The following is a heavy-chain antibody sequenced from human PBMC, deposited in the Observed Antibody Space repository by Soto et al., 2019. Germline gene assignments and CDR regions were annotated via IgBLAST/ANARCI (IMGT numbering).Heavy chain of an antibody. Sequence: QVPLVESGGGVVQPGRSLRLSCAASGFTFSSYGMHWVRQAPGKGLEWVAVIWYDGSNKYYADSVKGRFTISRDNSKNTLYLQMNSLRAEDTAVYYCAVPGIAAAVNWFDPWGQGTLVTVSS. CDR3: AVPGIAAAVNWFDP. V-gene: IGHV3-33*01. CDR2: IWYDGSNK. J-gene: IGHJ5*02. CDR1: GFTFSSYG. D-gene: IGHD6-13*01.